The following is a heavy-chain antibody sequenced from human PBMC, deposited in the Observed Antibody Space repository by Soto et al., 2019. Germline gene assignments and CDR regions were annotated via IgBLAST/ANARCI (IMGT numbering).Heavy chain of an antibody. CDR1: GGSVISGSYY. Sequence: SETLSLTCTVSGGSVISGSYYWSWILQPPGKGLEWIGYIYYSGSTNYNPSLKSRVTISVDTAKNQFSLKLSAVTAAETALYYCARDPGIAAAASLYYYYYGMDVWGQGTTVSVSS. V-gene: IGHV4-61*01. J-gene: IGHJ6*02. CDR2: IYYSGST. D-gene: IGHD6-13*01. CDR3: ARDPGIAAAASLYYYYYGMDV.